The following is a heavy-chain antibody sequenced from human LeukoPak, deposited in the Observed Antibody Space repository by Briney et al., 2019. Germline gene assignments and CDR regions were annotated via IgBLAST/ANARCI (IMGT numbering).Heavy chain of an antibody. J-gene: IGHJ5*02. Sequence: SETLSLTCTVSGYSISSGYYWGWIRQPPGKGLEWIGSIYHSGSTYYNPSLKSRVTISVDTSKNQFSLKLSSVTAADTAVYYCAGGGYYGSGNDFRFDPWGQGTQVTVSS. D-gene: IGHD3-10*01. CDR3: AGGGYYGSGNDFRFDP. CDR1: GYSISSGYY. CDR2: IYHSGST. V-gene: IGHV4-38-2*02.